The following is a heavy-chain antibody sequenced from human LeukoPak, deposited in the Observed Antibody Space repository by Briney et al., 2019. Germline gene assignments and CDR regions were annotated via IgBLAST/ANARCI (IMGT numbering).Heavy chain of an antibody. D-gene: IGHD1-26*01. CDR3: AKAPLIVGATRWFDP. J-gene: IGHJ5*02. CDR2: ISGSGGST. V-gene: IGHV3-23*01. Sequence: GGSLRLSCAASGFTFSTYAMSWVRQAPGKGLEWVSTISGSGGSTYYADSVKGRFTISRDNSKNTLYLQMNSLRAEDTAVYYCAKAPLIVGATRWFDPWGQGTLVTVSS. CDR1: GFTFSTYA.